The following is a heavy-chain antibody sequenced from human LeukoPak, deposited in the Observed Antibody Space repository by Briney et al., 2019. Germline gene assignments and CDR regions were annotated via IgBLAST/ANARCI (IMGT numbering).Heavy chain of an antibody. V-gene: IGHV4-39*01. CDR3: ARYSFEKSSSIRGCPDAFDI. CDR2: IYYSGST. J-gene: IGHJ3*02. CDR1: GGSISSSSYY. D-gene: IGHD6-13*01. Sequence: PSETLSLTCTVSGGSISSSSYYWGWIRQPPGKGLEWIGSIYYSGSTYYNPSLKSRVTISVDTSKNQFSLKLSSVTAADTAVYYCARYSFEKSSSIRGCPDAFDIWGQGTMVTVSS.